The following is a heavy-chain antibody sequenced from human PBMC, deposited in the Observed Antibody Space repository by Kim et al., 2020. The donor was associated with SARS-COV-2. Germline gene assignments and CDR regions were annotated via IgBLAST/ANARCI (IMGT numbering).Heavy chain of an antibody. J-gene: IGHJ4*02. CDR1: GYTFTSYY. CDR3: ARSPYGIVVVTDFDY. CDR2: INPSGGST. D-gene: IGHD3-22*01. Sequence: ASVKVSCKASGYTFTSYYMHWVRQAPGQGLEWMGIINPSGGSTSYAQKFQGRVTMTRDTSTSTVYMELSSLRSEDTAVYYCARSPYGIVVVTDFDYWGQGTLVTVSS. V-gene: IGHV1-46*01.